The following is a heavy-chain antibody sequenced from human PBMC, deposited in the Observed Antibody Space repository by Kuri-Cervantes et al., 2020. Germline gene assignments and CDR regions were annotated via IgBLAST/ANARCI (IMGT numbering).Heavy chain of an antibody. CDR1: GFTFSDYY. D-gene: IGHD5-18*01. Sequence: GGSLRLSCEASGFTFSDYYMTWIRQAPGKGLEWVSHISTSGKTISYANSVKGRFTISRDNAKNSLYLQMNSLGVEDTAVYYCARDRVGGYSYGPAPYWGQGTLVTVSS. CDR2: ISTSGKTI. J-gene: IGHJ4*02. CDR3: ARDRVGGYSYGPAPY. V-gene: IGHV3-11*04.